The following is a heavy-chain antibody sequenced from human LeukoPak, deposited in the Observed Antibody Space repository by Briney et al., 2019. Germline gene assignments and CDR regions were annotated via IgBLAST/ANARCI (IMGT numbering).Heavy chain of an antibody. J-gene: IGHJ4*02. V-gene: IGHV3-9*01. CDR3: ASHDEFWSGYYGAIKFDY. D-gene: IGHD3-3*01. Sequence: PGRSLRLSCAASGFTFDDYAMHWVRQAPGKGLEWVSGISWNSGRINYADSVKGRFTISRDNAKNSLYLQMNSLRAEDTAVYYCASHDEFWSGYYGAIKFDYWGQGTLVTVSS. CDR1: GFTFDDYA. CDR2: ISWNSGRI.